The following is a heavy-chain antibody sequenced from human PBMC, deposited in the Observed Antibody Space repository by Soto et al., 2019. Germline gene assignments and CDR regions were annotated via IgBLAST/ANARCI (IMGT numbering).Heavy chain of an antibody. CDR3: ARDDDYEANAFDY. J-gene: IGHJ4*02. Sequence: GGSLRLSCAASGFTFSRYGMHWVCQAPGKGLEWVALIWNDGIRKVYVDSVKGRFTISRDNSKNTLDLQMNSLRAEDTAVYYCARDDDYEANAFDYWGPGTLVTVSS. CDR2: IWNDGIRK. V-gene: IGHV3-33*01. D-gene: IGHD3-22*01. CDR1: GFTFSRYG.